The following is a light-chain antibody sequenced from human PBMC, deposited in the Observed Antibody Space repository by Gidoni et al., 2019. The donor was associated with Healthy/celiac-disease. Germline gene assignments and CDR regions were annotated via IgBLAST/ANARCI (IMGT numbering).Light chain of an antibody. V-gene: IGLV2-23*02. CDR3: CSYAGSQAV. CDR2: EVS. Sequence: QSALTQPASASGSPGQSVTISFTGTSSDVGSYNLVSRYQQHPGKAPKLVIYEVSKRPSGCSNRFSGSNSGNTASLAISGLQAEGGADYFCCSYAGSQAVFGGGTKLTVL. CDR1: SSDVGSYNL. J-gene: IGLJ2*01.